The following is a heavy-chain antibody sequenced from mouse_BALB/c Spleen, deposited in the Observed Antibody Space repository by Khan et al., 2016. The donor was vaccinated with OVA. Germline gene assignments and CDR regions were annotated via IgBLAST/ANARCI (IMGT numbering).Heavy chain of an antibody. J-gene: IGHJ3*01. CDR2: INPGSGNT. CDR3: ARGGYGTLAY. Sequence: QIQLVQSGAELVRPGTSVKVSCKASGYAFTDYLIEWVKQRPGQGLEWIGVINPGSGNTNYNEKFKGQATLTADKSSSTAYMQLSSLTSDDSAVYFCARGGYGTLAYWGQGTPVTVSA. CDR1: GYAFTDYL. V-gene: IGHV1-54*03. D-gene: IGHD2-1*01.